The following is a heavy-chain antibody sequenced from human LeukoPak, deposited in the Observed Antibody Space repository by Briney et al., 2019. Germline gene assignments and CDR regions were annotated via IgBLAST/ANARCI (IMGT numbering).Heavy chain of an antibody. D-gene: IGHD3-3*01. V-gene: IGHV4-39*01. CDR1: GGSISSSSYY. J-gene: IGHJ3*02. CDR3: ARVFWEKDGFIGAFDI. CDR2: IYYSGST. Sequence: SETLSLTCTVSGGSISSSSYYWGWIRQPPGKGLEWIGSIYYSGSTYYNPSLKSRVTISVDTSKNQFSLKLSSVTAADTAVYYCARVFWEKDGFIGAFDIWGQGTMVTVSS.